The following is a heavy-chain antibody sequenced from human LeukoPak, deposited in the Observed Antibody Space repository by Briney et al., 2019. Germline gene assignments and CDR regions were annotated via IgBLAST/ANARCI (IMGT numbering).Heavy chain of an antibody. CDR2: IYYSGTT. Sequence: PSETLSLTCTVSGASTNTYYWSWIRQPPGKGLEWIGYIYYSGTTSYNPSLKTRVTISIDTSKNQFSLKLSSVTAADTAVYYCARVLRPMASQYYFDYWGQGTLVTVSS. J-gene: IGHJ4*02. CDR1: GASTNTYY. V-gene: IGHV4-59*01. D-gene: IGHD3-10*01. CDR3: ARVLRPMASQYYFDY.